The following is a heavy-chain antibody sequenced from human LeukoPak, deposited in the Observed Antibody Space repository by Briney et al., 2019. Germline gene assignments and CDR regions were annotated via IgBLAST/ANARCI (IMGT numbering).Heavy chain of an antibody. CDR3: AKERYGDLDY. CDR1: RFTFSTYA. J-gene: IGHJ4*02. Sequence: GGSLRLSCSASRFTFSTYAMTWVRQAPGKGLEWVSAISASGDSTYYADSVKGRFTISRDNSKNTLSLQMNSLRAEDTAVYYCAKERYGDLDYWGQGTLVTVSS. CDR2: ISASGDST. D-gene: IGHD4-17*01. V-gene: IGHV3-23*01.